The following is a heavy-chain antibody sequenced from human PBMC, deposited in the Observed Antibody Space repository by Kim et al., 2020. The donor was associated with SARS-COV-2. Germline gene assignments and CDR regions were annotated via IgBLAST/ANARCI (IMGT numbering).Heavy chain of an antibody. CDR3: AKDTEIVVVPAAILDAFDI. D-gene: IGHD2-2*02. J-gene: IGHJ3*02. V-gene: IGHV3-23*01. Sequence: GRFTISRDKSKNTLYLQMNSLRAEDTAVYYCAKDTEIVVVPAAILDAFDIWGQGTMVTVSS.